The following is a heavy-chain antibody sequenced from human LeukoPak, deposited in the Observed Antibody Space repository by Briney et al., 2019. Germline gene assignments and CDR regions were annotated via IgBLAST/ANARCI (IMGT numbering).Heavy chain of an antibody. J-gene: IGHJ6*03. V-gene: IGHV5-51*01. D-gene: IGHD3-9*01. CDR1: GYSFTSYW. Sequence: GESLQISCKGSGYSFTSYWIGWVRQLPGKGLEWMGIIYPGDSDTRYSPSFQGQVTISADKSISTAYLQWSSLKASDTAMYYCARHREYDILTGYYTKKSYYYYYMDVWGKGTTVTVSS. CDR3: ARHREYDILTGYYTKKSYYYYYMDV. CDR2: IYPGDSDT.